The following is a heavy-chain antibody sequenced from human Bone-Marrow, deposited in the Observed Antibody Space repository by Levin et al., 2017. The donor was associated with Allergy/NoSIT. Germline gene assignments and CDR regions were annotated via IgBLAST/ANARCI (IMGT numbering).Heavy chain of an antibody. V-gene: IGHV4-61*02. CDR3: ARDRRDYGSGSCYFGAIDI. D-gene: IGHD2-2*01. J-gene: IGHJ3*02. CDR1: GDSISSDSSY. Sequence: SQTLSLTCTVSGDSISSDSSYWTWIRQPAGQPLEWIGRIYIAGNTNYNPSLQSRVTISIDTSKSQFSLKLTSVTAADTAVYYCARDRRDYGSGSCYFGAIDIWGQGTMVTVSS. CDR2: IYIAGNT.